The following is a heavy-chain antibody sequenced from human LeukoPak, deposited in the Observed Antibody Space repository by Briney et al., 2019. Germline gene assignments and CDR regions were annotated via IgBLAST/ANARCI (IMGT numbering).Heavy chain of an antibody. CDR3: AREHGSGRPLRAFNWFDP. J-gene: IGHJ5*02. Sequence: GASVKVSCKASGYTFTGYYMHWVRQAPGQGLEWMGWINPNSGGTNYAQKFQGWVTMTRDTSISIAYMELSRLRSDDTAVYYCAREHGSGRPLRAFNWFDPWGQGTLVTVSS. CDR2: INPNSGGT. CDR1: GYTFTGYY. D-gene: IGHD3-10*01. V-gene: IGHV1-2*04.